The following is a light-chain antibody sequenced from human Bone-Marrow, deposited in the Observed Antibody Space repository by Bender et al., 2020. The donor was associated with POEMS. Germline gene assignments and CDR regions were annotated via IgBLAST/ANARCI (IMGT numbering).Light chain of an antibody. CDR2: DDT. J-gene: IGLJ3*02. V-gene: IGLV3-1*01. CDR1: RVGDKL. Sequence: SYEVTQPPSVSVSPGQTATITCVGDRVGDKLACWYKQTPGQSPQLVIYDDTKRPSGVPERFSGSNSGNTATLTISGTQTMDEADYYCQAWDSTTRVFGGGTKLTVL. CDR3: QAWDSTTRV.